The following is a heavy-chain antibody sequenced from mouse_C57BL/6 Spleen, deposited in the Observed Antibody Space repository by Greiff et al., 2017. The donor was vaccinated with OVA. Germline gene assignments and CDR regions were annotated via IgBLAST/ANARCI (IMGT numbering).Heavy chain of an antibody. CDR2: IDPSDSYT. CDR3: AITAGRVFAY. J-gene: IGHJ3*01. V-gene: IGHV1-50*01. Sequence: HLQQPGAELVKPGASVKLSCKASGYTFTSYWMQWVKQRPGQGLEWIGEIDPSDSYTNYHQKFKGKATLTVDTSSSTDYMQLSSLTSEDAAVYYCAITAGRVFAYWGQGTLVTVSA. D-gene: IGHD1-2*01. CDR1: GYTFTSYW.